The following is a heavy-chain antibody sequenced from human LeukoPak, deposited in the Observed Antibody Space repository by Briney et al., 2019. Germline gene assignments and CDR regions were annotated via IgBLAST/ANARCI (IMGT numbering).Heavy chain of an antibody. V-gene: IGHV3-30*02. D-gene: IGHD3-22*01. CDR3: ARGGQYSGYYYFDY. CDR2: IRYDGSNK. Sequence: GGSLRLSCAASGFTFSSYGMHWVRQAPGKGLEWVAFIRYDGSNKYYADSVKGRFTISRDNAKNSLYLQMNSLRAEDTALYYCARGGQYSGYYYFDYWGQGTLVTVSS. CDR1: GFTFSSYG. J-gene: IGHJ4*02.